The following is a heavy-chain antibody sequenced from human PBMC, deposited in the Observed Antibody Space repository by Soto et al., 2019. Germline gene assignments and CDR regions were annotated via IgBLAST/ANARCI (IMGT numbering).Heavy chain of an antibody. CDR2: INPGDSDS. Sequence: WECLKISCQGSGYSFTNYWIGWMRQMPGKGLESMGIINPGDSDSRYSPSFKGQVPTSADKSISTAYQQWSSLKASDTAMDYCARLASGVRTLGGNWLDPWGKGTLVTVPS. CDR1: GYSFTNYW. J-gene: IGHJ5*02. D-gene: IGHD1-26*01. CDR3: ARLASGVRTLGGNWLDP. V-gene: IGHV5-51*01.